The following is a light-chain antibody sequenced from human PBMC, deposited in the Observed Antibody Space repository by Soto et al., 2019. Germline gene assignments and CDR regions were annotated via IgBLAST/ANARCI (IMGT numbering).Light chain of an antibody. CDR1: QSVSSY. V-gene: IGKV3-11*01. CDR3: QQRSNWPHPIT. Sequence: IVLTQSQATLSLSPGERATLSFRASQSVSSYLAWYQQQPGQAPRLLIHDASNRATGIPARFSGSGSGTDFTLTISSLEPEEFAGYYCQQRSNWPHPITFGQGTRLELK. J-gene: IGKJ5*01. CDR2: DAS.